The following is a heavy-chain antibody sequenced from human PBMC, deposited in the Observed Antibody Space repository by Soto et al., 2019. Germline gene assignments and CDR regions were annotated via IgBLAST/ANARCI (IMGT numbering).Heavy chain of an antibody. J-gene: IGHJ4*02. V-gene: IGHV3-23*01. CDR2: ISGSGGST. D-gene: IGHD3-3*01. CDR3: AKEGGTIFGVVHYFDY. Sequence: GGSLRLSCAASGFTFSSYAISWVRQAPGKGLEWVSAISGSGGSTYYADSVKGRFTISRDNSKNTLYLQMNSLRAEDTAVYYCAKEGGTIFGVVHYFDYWGQGTLVTVSS. CDR1: GFTFSSYA.